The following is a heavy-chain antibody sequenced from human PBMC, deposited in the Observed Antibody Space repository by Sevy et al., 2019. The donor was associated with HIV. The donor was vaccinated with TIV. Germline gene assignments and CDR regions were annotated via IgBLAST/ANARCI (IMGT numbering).Heavy chain of an antibody. J-gene: IGHJ3*02. CDR3: ARVRSLAAAGTRAFDI. Sequence: ASVKVSCKASGYTFTSYGISWVRQAPGQGLEWMGWISAYNGNTNYAQKLQGRVTMTTDTSTSTAYMELGSLRSDDTAVYYCARVRSLAAAGTRAFDIWGQGTMVTVSS. CDR1: GYTFTSYG. V-gene: IGHV1-18*01. CDR2: ISAYNGNT. D-gene: IGHD6-13*01.